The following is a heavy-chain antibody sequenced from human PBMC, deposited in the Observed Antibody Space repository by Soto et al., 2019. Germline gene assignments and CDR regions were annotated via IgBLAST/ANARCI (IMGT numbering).Heavy chain of an antibody. D-gene: IGHD2-8*02. J-gene: IGHJ5*02. CDR1: GFTFSAYD. CDR2: IGTQHDT. Sequence: EVQLVESGGGLVQPGGSLRLSCAASGFTFSAYDMHWVRQTTGKGLEWVAAIGTQHDTYYPDSVKGRFTISRENAKNSLYLQMDSLRGGDTGVYYCARQASYWHGGGGWFDPWGQGTLVTVSS. CDR3: ARQASYWHGGGGWFDP. V-gene: IGHV3-13*01.